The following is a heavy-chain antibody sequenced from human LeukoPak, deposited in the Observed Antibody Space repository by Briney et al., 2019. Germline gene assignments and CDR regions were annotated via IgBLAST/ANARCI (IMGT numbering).Heavy chain of an antibody. D-gene: IGHD3-9*01. Sequence: ASVKVSCKASGYTFTDYYIHWVRQATGQGLEWMGWMNPSTGNTHYAQKFQGRVTMTRNTSISTAYMELSSLRSEDTAVYYCARGYYDILTGYPQPTDYWGQGTLVTVSS. J-gene: IGHJ4*02. V-gene: IGHV1-8*02. CDR2: MNPSTGNT. CDR1: GYTFTDYY. CDR3: ARGYYDILTGYPQPTDY.